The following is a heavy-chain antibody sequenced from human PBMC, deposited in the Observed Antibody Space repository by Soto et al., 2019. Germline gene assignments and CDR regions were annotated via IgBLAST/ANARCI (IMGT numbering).Heavy chain of an antibody. CDR1: GFNFSSYW. CDR2: TKRDASET. D-gene: IGHD3-3*01. CDR3: ARDPSYYDFWSGYSSDDAFDI. J-gene: IGHJ3*02. Sequence: GGSLRLSCEGTGFNFSSYWMHWVRQAPGKGLEWVANTKRDASETYYADSVKGRFTISRDNAKNSLYLQMNSLRAEDTAVYYCARDPSYYDFWSGYSSDDAFDIWGQGTMVTVSS. V-gene: IGHV3-7*01.